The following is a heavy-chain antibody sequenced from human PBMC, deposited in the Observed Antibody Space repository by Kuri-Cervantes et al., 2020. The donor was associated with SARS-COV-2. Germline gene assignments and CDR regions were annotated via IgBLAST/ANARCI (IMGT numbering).Heavy chain of an antibody. Sequence: KVSCKGSGYSFTNYWIGWVRQMPGKGLEWMGIIYPGDSDTRYSPSLQGQVAISADRSISTAYLQWSSLMASDTAMYYCARGTRGHFDYWGQGTLVTVSS. CDR3: ARGTRGHFDY. CDR2: IYPGDSDT. D-gene: IGHD1-1*01. V-gene: IGHV5-51*01. CDR1: GYSFTNYW. J-gene: IGHJ4*02.